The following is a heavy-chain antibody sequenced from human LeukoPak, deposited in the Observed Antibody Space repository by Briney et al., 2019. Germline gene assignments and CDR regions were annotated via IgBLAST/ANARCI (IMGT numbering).Heavy chain of an antibody. J-gene: IGHJ4*02. CDR3: ARGGYYYDSSGTFDY. Sequence: GGSLRLSCAASGFTFSSYAMHWVRQAPGKGLEWVAVISYDGSNKYYADSVKGRFTISRDNSKNTLYLQMGSLRAEDMAVYYCARGGYYYDSSGTFDYWGQGTLVTVSS. CDR2: ISYDGSNK. D-gene: IGHD3-22*01. V-gene: IGHV3-30*14. CDR1: GFTFSSYA.